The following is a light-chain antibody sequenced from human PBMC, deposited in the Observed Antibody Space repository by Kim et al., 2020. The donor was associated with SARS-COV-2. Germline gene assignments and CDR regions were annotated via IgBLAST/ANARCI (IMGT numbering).Light chain of an antibody. CDR3: QQYVRSLT. J-gene: IGKJ4*01. Sequence: EIVLTQSPGTLSLSPGERATLSCRASQSLNTNYLAWYQQKPGQAPRLLIYGASSRATDIPDRFTGSGSGTDFTLTISRLEPEDFAVYYCQQYVRSLTFGGGTKVEI. CDR1: QSLNTNY. V-gene: IGKV3-20*01. CDR2: GAS.